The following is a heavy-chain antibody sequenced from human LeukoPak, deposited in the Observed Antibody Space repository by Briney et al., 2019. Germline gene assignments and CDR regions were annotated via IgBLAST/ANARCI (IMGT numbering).Heavy chain of an antibody. CDR1: GFAFGDYW. J-gene: IGHJ4*02. Sequence: GGSLRLSCAASGFAFGDYWMNWVRQAPGKGLEWVANINLGGSVILYVDSVKGRFTASRDNAENSVSLQMNSLRAEDTAVYYCAAWGLHNYWGQGTLVTVSS. CDR2: INLGGSVI. V-gene: IGHV3-7*01. CDR3: AAWGLHNY. D-gene: IGHD7-27*01.